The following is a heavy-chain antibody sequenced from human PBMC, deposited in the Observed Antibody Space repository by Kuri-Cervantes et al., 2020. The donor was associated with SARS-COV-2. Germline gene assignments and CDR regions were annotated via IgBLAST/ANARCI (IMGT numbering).Heavy chain of an antibody. CDR1: GFTFSSYT. CDR3: ARDWASGDYYYGMDV. J-gene: IGHJ6*02. V-gene: IGHV3-21*01. CDR2: ITSSGSYI. D-gene: IGHD1-26*01. Sequence: GESLKISCAASGFTFSSYTLNWVRQAPGKGLEWLSSITSSGSYIHYADSVKGRFTISRDNAKNSLFLQMNSLRAEDTAVYYCARDWASGDYYYGMDVWGQGNMVNVSS.